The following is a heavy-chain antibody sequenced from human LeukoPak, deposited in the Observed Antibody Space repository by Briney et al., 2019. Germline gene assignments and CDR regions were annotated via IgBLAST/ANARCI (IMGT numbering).Heavy chain of an antibody. V-gene: IGHV1-2*02. D-gene: IGHD5-12*01. CDR1: GYTFTGYY. Sequence: EASVKVSCTASGYTFTGYYMHWVRQAPGQGLEWMGWINPNSGGTNYAQKFQGRVTMTRDTSISTAYMELSRLRSDDTAVYYCARDREAIVATKVGLYYFDYWGQGTLVTVSS. CDR2: INPNSGGT. CDR3: ARDREAIVATKVGLYYFDY. J-gene: IGHJ4*02.